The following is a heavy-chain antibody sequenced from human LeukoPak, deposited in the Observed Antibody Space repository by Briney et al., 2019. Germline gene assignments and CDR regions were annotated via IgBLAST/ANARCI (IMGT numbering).Heavy chain of an antibody. D-gene: IGHD2-2*02. CDR2: ISYDGSNK. Sequence: GGSLRLSCAASGFTFSSYGMHWDRQAPGKGLEWAAVISYDGSNKYYADSVKGRFTISRDNSKNTLYLQMNSLRAEDTAVYYCAKDYCSSTSCYNYHYYYGMDVWGQGTTVTVSS. J-gene: IGHJ6*02. CDR3: AKDYCSSTSCYNYHYYYGMDV. CDR1: GFTFSSYG. V-gene: IGHV3-30*18.